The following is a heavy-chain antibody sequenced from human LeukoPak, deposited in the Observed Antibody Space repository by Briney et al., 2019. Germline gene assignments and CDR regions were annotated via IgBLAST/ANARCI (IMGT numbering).Heavy chain of an antibody. D-gene: IGHD6-19*01. CDR2: IYYSGST. CDR3: ATATYSSGWFVFDY. Sequence: NSSETLSLTCTVPGGSISSYYWSWIRQPPGKGLEWIGYIYYSGSTNYNPSLKSRVTISVDTSKNQFSLKLSSVAAADTAVYYCATATYSSGWFVFDYWGQGTLVTVSS. V-gene: IGHV4-59*01. CDR1: GGSISSYY. J-gene: IGHJ4*02.